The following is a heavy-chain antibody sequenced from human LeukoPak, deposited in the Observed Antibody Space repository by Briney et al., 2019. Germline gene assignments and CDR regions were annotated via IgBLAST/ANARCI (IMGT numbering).Heavy chain of an antibody. J-gene: IGHJ4*02. CDR2: SKNKANAYST. V-gene: IGHV3-72*01. CDR3: AKDSKIPQQPLDY. CDR1: GFSFSDQH. Sequence: PGGSLRLSCAVSGFSFSDQHMDWVRQAPGKGLEWIGRSKNKANAYSTVYAASVKGRFTFSRDDPKNSLYLQMNSLRAEDTAVYYCAKDSKIPQQPLDYWGEGTLVTVSS. D-gene: IGHD6-13*01.